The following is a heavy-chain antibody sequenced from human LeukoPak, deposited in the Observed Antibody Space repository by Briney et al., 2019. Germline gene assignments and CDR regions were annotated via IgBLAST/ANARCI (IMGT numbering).Heavy chain of an antibody. CDR2: INPSGGST. V-gene: IGHV1-46*01. CDR1: GYTFTSYY. CDR3: ARVAAEVVGVPGPIGFGWLRRDYYYMDV. Sequence: ASVTVSCKASGYTFTSYYMHWVRQAPGAGLEWMGIINPSGGSTSYAHKFQGRVTMTRDMSTSTVYMELSSLRSEDTAVYYCARVAAEVVGVPGPIGFGWLRRDYYYMDVWGKGTTVTVSS. D-gene: IGHD2-2*02. J-gene: IGHJ6*03.